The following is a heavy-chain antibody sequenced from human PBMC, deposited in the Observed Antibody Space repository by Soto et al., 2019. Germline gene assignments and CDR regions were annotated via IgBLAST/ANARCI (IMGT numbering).Heavy chain of an antibody. CDR1: GYTFTGYY. V-gene: IGHV1-2*04. D-gene: IGHD3-22*01. CDR2: INPNSGGT. J-gene: IGHJ3*02. CDR3: ARGHYYDSSGLDI. Sequence: ASVKVSCKASGYTFTGYYMHWVRQAPGQGLEWMGWINPNSGGTNYAQKFQGWVTMTRDTSISTAYMELSRLRSDDTAVYYCARGHYYDSSGLDIWGQGXMVTVSS.